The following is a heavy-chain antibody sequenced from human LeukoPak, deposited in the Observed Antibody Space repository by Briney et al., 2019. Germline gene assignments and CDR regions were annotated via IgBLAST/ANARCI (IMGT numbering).Heavy chain of an antibody. CDR1: VSTLILHS. Sequence: KPGGSLKLSSKPSVSTLILHSMNLVRQAPGKGLEWVSSISSSSSYIYYADSVKGRFTISRDNAKNSLYLQMNSLRAEDTDVYYCARMHRRIAVAGYAFVMWPQGTMVSVSS. CDR2: ISSSSSYI. D-gene: IGHD6-19*01. CDR3: ARMHRRIAVAGYAFVM. J-gene: IGHJ3*02. V-gene: IGHV3-21*01.